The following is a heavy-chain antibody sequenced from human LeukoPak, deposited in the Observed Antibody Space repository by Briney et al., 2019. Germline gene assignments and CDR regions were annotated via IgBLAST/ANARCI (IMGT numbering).Heavy chain of an antibody. CDR3: ARVLSGYYFDY. CDR2: INAGNGNT. J-gene: IGHJ4*02. D-gene: IGHD6-25*01. Sequence: PVASVKVSCKASGYTFTSYAMHWVRQAPGQRLEWMGWINAGNGNTKYSQKFQGRVTITRDTSASTAYMELSSLRSEDTAVYYCARVLSGYYFDYWGQGTLVTVSP. CDR1: GYTFTSYA. V-gene: IGHV1-3*01.